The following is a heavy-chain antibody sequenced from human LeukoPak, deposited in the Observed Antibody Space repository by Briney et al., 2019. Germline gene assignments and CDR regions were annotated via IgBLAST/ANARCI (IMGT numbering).Heavy chain of an antibody. D-gene: IGHD3-10*01. CDR2: IIPIFGTA. CDR1: GGTFSSYA. V-gene: IGHV1-69*13. Sequence: SVKVSCKASGGTFSSYAISWVRQAPGQGLEWMGGIIPIFGTANYTQKFQGRVTITADESTSTAYMELSSLRSEDTAVYYCAREVGGSGMLSWFDSWGQGTQVTVS. CDR3: AREVGGSGMLSWFDS. J-gene: IGHJ5*01.